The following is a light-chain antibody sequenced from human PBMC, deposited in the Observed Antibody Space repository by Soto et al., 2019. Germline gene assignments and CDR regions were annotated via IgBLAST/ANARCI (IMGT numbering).Light chain of an antibody. Sequence: QSVLTQPASVSGSPGQSIAISCTGSGSDVGGYNYVSWYQQHPGKAPKLIIYGVSHRPSGVSPRFSGSKSGNTASLTVSGLQAEDEADYYCSSYAGSNNLGVFGTGTKLTVL. CDR1: GSDVGGYNY. V-gene: IGLV2-14*01. CDR3: SSYAGSNNLGV. CDR2: GVS. J-gene: IGLJ1*01.